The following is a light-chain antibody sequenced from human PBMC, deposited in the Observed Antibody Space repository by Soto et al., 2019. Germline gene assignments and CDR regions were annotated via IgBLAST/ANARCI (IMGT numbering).Light chain of an antibody. CDR3: SSYSNRTTPSYV. CDR1: SSDVGGYNY. J-gene: IGLJ1*01. CDR2: DVS. V-gene: IGLV2-14*01. Sequence: QSVLTQPASVSGSPGQSITISCTGTSSDVGGYNYVSWYQQHPGKAPKLMIYDVSNRPSGVSYRFSGSKSGNTASLTISGLQPEDEADYDYSSYSNRTTPSYVFGNGTKVTVL.